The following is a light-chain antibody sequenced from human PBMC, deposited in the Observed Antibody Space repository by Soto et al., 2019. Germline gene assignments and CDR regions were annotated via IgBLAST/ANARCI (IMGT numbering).Light chain of an antibody. CDR3: AAWDDSLSGDV. CDR1: SSNIGDNY. CDR2: RNN. Sequence: QPVLTQPPSASGTPGQKVTISCSGSSSNIGDNYVYWHQQLPGTAPKLLIYRNNQRPSGVPDRFSGSKSGTSASLAISGLRSEDEADYYCAAWDDSLSGDVFGPGTKLTVL. J-gene: IGLJ1*01. V-gene: IGLV1-47*01.